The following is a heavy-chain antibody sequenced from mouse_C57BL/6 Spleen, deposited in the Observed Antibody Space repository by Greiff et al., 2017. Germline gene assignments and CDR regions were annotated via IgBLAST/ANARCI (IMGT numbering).Heavy chain of an antibody. J-gene: IGHJ1*03. CDR1: GYTFTDYE. V-gene: IGHV1-15*01. CDR2: IDPETGGT. D-gene: IGHD1-1*01. CDR3: TMDYYGSREGDWYFDV. Sequence: VQLQQSGAELVRPGASVTLSCKASGYTFTDYEMHWVKQTPVHGLEWIGAIDPETGGTAYNQKFKGKAILTADKSSSTAYMELRSLTSEDSAVYYCTMDYYGSREGDWYFDVWGTGTTVTVSS.